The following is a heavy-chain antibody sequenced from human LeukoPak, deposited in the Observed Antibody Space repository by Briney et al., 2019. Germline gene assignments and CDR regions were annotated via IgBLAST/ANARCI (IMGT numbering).Heavy chain of an antibody. Sequence: PSETLSLTCTVSGGSISSSSYYWGWIRQPPGKGLEWIGSIYYSGSTYYNPSLKSRVTISVDTSKNQFSLKLSSVTAADTAVYYCAREGSIYYSDSSGYLGYWGQGTLVTVSS. CDR2: IYYSGST. D-gene: IGHD3-22*01. CDR3: AREGSIYYSDSSGYLGY. J-gene: IGHJ4*02. V-gene: IGHV4-39*02. CDR1: GGSISSSSYY.